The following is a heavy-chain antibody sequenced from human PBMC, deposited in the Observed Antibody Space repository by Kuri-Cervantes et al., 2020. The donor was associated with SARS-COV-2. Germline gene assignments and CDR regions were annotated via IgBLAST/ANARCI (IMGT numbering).Heavy chain of an antibody. J-gene: IGHJ4*02. Sequence: SVKVSCKASGGTFSSYAISWVRQAPGQGLEWLGGIIPIFGTANYAQKFQGRVTITADESTSTAYMELSSLRSEDTAVYYCARGGGATGIGGFDYWGQGTLVTGYS. CDR1: GGTFSSYA. D-gene: IGHD1-26*01. CDR2: IIPIFGTA. CDR3: ARGGGATGIGGFDY. V-gene: IGHV1-69*13.